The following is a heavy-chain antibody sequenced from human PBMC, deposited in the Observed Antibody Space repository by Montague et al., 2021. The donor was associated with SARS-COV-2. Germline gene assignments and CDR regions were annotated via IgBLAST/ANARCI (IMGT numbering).Heavy chain of an antibody. Sequence: PALVKPTQTLTVTCTFSGFSLSTKRMSVNWIRQPPGKALEWPARIDWDDDEYYSKSLRTRLTIAKDTTRNQVVLTISNVGPADTGTYYCTRATSDYFLNYGLDVWGQGTTVTVSS. CDR1: GFSLSTKRMS. D-gene: IGHD2/OR15-2a*01. CDR3: TRATSDYFLNYGLDV. V-gene: IGHV2-70*11. J-gene: IGHJ6*02. CDR2: IDWDDDE.